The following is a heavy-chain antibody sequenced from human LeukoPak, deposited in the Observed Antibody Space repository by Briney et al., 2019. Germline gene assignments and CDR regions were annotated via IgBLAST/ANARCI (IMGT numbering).Heavy chain of an antibody. D-gene: IGHD6-13*01. CDR3: ARGPSIAAAGTTFPFDY. CDR2: ISSSSSYI. Sequence: GGSLRLSCAASGFTFSSYSMNWVRQAPGKGLEWVSSISSSSSYIYYADSVKGRFTISRDNAKNSLYLQMNSLRAEDTAVYYCARGPSIAAAGTTFPFDYWGQGTLVTVSS. J-gene: IGHJ4*02. CDR1: GFTFSSYS. V-gene: IGHV3-21*04.